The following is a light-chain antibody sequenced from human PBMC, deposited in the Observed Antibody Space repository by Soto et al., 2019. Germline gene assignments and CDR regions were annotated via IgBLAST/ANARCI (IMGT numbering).Light chain of an antibody. CDR2: EVS. V-gene: IGLV2-8*01. Sequence: QSALTQPPSASGSPGQSVTISCTGTSSDVGGYNSVSWYQQHPGKAPKLMIYEVSKRPSGVPDRFSGSKSGNTASLTVSGLQAEDEADYYCCSYAGSNNFVVFGGGTKVTVL. J-gene: IGLJ2*01. CDR3: CSYAGSNNFVV. CDR1: SSDVGGYNS.